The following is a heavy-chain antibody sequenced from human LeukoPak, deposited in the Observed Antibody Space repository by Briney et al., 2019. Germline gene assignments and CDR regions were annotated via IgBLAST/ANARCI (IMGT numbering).Heavy chain of an antibody. Sequence: SETLSLTCTVSGYSISSGYYWGWIRQPPGKGLEWIGSIYHSGSTYYNPSLKSRVTISVDTSKNQFSLKLSSVTAADTAVYYCARGPKWEFDYWGQGTLVTVSS. V-gene: IGHV4-38-2*02. CDR3: ARGPKWEFDY. CDR2: IYHSGST. CDR1: GYSISSGYY. J-gene: IGHJ4*02. D-gene: IGHD1-26*01.